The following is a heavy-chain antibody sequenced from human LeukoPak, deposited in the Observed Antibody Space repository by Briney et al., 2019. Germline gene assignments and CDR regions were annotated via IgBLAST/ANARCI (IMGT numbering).Heavy chain of an antibody. D-gene: IGHD1-26*01. CDR2: ISSSSSYI. J-gene: IGHJ6*03. V-gene: IGHV3-21*01. CDR3: ARAYSERYGLGYYYMDV. CDR1: GFTFSSYG. Sequence: GGSLRLSCAASGFTFSSYGMHWVRQAPGKGLEWVSSISSSSSYIYYADSVKGRFTISRDNAKKSLYLQMNSLRVEDTAVYYCARAYSERYGLGYYYMDVWGKGTTVTVSS.